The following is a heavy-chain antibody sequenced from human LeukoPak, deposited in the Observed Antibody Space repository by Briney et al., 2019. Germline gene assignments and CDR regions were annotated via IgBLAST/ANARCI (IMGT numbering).Heavy chain of an antibody. V-gene: IGHV1-69*13. CDR2: IIPIYGTT. J-gene: IGHJ4*02. CDR3: AKVGDENIRRGELLLRRCYLDY. Sequence: SVKVSCKASGGTFNTYAISWVRQAPGQGLQWMGGIIPIYGTTYSPQNFQDRVTITADESTNTVCLELRSLTSEDTAMYYCAKVGDENIRRGELLLRRCYLDYWGQGTLITVSS. CDR1: GGTFNTYA. D-gene: IGHD3-10*01.